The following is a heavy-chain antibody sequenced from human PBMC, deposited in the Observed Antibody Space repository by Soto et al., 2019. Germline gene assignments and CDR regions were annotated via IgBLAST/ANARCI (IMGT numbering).Heavy chain of an antibody. CDR3: ARVDYGDYGWYFDL. CDR1: GFTVTNKY. V-gene: IGHV3-53*01. D-gene: IGHD4-17*01. Sequence: EVQLVESGGNLIQPGGSLRLSCAASGFTVTNKYMTWVRQAPGKGLEWVSLIYSGGATSYADSVKGRFTISRDNSKDILYLQVNSRRAEDTAVYYCARVDYGDYGWYFDLWGRGTLVTVSS. CDR2: IYSGGAT. J-gene: IGHJ2*01.